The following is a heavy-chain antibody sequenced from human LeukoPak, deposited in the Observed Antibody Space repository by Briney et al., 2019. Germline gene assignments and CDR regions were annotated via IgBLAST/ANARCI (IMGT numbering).Heavy chain of an antibody. V-gene: IGHV3-23*01. J-gene: IGHJ4*02. CDR1: GFIFGDYT. Sequence: GGSLRLSCTVSGFIFGDYTMNWVRQAPGKGLEWVSAISGSGGSTYYADSVKGRFTISRDNSKNTLYLQMNSLRAEDTAVYYCAKHTPEQWLLTAAYFDYWGQGTLVTVSS. CDR2: ISGSGGST. CDR3: AKHTPEQWLLTAAYFDY. D-gene: IGHD6-19*01.